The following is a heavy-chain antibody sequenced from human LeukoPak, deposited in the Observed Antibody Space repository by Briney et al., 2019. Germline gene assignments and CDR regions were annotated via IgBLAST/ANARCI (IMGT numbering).Heavy chain of an antibody. J-gene: IGHJ4*02. Sequence: SQTLSLTCAISGDSVASNSAAWNWIRQSPSRGLEWLGRTYYRSKWYTDYAVSVTSRITINPDTSKNQFSLQLNSVTPEDTAVYYCSRDKDYSIDHWGQGTLVTVSS. CDR2: TYYRSKWYT. V-gene: IGHV6-1*01. D-gene: IGHD4-11*01. CDR1: GDSVASNSAA. CDR3: SRDKDYSIDH.